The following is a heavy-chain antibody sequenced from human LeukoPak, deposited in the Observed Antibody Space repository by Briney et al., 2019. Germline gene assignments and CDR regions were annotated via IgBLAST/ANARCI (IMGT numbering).Heavy chain of an antibody. J-gene: IGHJ6*02. CDR1: GFTFSSYA. CDR2: ISGSGGST. CDR3: AKSLRGSSTRGGMDV. V-gene: IGHV3-23*01. Sequence: PGGSLRLSCAASGFTFSSYAMSWVRQAPGKGPEWVSAISGSGGSTYYADSVKGRFTISRDNSKNTLYLQMNSLRAEDTAVYYCAKSLRGSSTRGGMDVWGQGTTATVSS. D-gene: IGHD2-2*01.